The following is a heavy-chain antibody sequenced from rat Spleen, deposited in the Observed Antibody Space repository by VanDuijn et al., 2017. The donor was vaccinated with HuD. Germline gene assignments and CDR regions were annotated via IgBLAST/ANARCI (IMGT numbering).Heavy chain of an antibody. D-gene: IGHD4-4*01. J-gene: IGHJ2*01. CDR1: GFNFNDYW. CDR3: VREDLGVNY. V-gene: IGHV4-2*01. CDR2: INKDSRTR. Sequence: EVQLVESGGGLVQPGRSLKLSCAASGFNFNDYWMGWVRQAPGKGLEWIGEINKDSRTRKYNPSLKEKFTISRDNAQNTLYLQMNKVGSEDTAVYYCVREDLGVNYWGQGVMVTVSS.